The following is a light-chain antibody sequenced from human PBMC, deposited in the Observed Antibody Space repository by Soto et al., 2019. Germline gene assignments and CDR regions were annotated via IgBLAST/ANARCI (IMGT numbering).Light chain of an antibody. CDR2: SAS. Sequence: EIVMTQSPATLSVSPGERATLSCRASENIITNLAWYQKKPGQPPRLLIYSASVRATGIPARFSGSGSGTEFTLTISRVQSEDFAVYYCQQYNNWYTFGEGTKVEIK. CDR3: QQYNNWYT. V-gene: IGKV3-15*01. CDR1: ENIITN. J-gene: IGKJ4*02.